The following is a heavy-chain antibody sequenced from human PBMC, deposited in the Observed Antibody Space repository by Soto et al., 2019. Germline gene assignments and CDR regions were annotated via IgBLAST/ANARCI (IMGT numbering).Heavy chain of an antibody. CDR3: ARDHLGIAAGDFDL. CDR2: ISSGRPDI. J-gene: IGHJ4*02. CDR1: GFSFDTYN. D-gene: IGHD6-19*01. V-gene: IGHV3-21*01. Sequence: GGSLRLSCAASGFSFDTYNMNWVRQAPGKGLEWVSSISSGRPDIFYADSVRGRFTISRDDAKKSLFLQMNSLRADDTAVYYCARDHLGIAAGDFDLWGEGTLVTVSS.